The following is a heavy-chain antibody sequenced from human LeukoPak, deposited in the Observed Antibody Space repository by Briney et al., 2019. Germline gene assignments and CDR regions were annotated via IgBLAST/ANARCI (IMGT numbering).Heavy chain of an antibody. V-gene: IGHV1-46*01. CDR1: GGTFSSYA. Sequence: ASVKVSCKASGGTFSSYAISWVRQAPGQGLEWMGIINPSGGSTSYAQKFQGRVTMTRDMSTSTVYMELSSLRSEDTAVYYCAKSPVGSSSPPDYWGQGTLVTVSS. CDR3: AKSPVGSSSPPDY. D-gene: IGHD6-6*01. J-gene: IGHJ4*02. CDR2: INPSGGST.